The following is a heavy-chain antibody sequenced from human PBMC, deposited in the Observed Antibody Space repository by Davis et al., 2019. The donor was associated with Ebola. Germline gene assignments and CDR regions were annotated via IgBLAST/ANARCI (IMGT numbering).Heavy chain of an antibody. CDR2: INAGNGNT. D-gene: IGHD4-11*01. CDR1: GYTFTSYA. J-gene: IGHJ6*02. V-gene: IGHV1-3*01. Sequence: ASVKVSCKASGYTFTSYAMHWVRQAPGQRLEWMGWINAGNGNTKYSQKFQGRVTITRDTSASTAYMELSSLRFEDTAVYYCASGSNYQYYYYGMDVWGQGTTVTVSS. CDR3: ASGSNYQYYYYGMDV.